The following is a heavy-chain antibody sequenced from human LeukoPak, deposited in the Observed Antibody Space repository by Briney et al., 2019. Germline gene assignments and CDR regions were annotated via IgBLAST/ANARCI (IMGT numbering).Heavy chain of an antibody. V-gene: IGHV3-23*01. Sequence: GGSLRVCCAASGFTFSSYAMSWVRQAPGKGLEWVSAICGSGGSTYYADSVKGRFTISRDNYKNTLYLQMNSLRAEDTAVYYCAKDQRPHSPHYYYMDVWGKGTTVTVSS. D-gene: IGHD6-6*01. J-gene: IGHJ6*03. CDR1: GFTFSSYA. CDR3: AKDQRPHSPHYYYMDV. CDR2: ICGSGGST.